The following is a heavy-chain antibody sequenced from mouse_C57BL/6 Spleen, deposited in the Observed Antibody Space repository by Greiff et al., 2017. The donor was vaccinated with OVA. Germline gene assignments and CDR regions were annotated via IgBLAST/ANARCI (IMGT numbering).Heavy chain of an antibody. V-gene: IGHV5-4*01. CDR3: ARDHKAY. Sequence: DVKLVESGGGLVKPGGSLKLSCAASGFTFSSYAMSWVRQTPEKRLEWVATISDGGSYTYYPDNVKGRFTISRDNAKNNLYLQMSHLKSEDTAMYYCARDHKAYWGQGTLVTVSA. CDR1: GFTFSSYA. D-gene: IGHD6-1*01. J-gene: IGHJ3*01. CDR2: ISDGGSYT.